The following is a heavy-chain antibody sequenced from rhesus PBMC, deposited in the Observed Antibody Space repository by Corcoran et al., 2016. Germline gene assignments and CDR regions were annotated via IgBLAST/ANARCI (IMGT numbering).Heavy chain of an antibody. J-gene: IGHJ4*01. D-gene: IGHD1-20*01. CDR2: NNGNSGNP. CDR3: ARRDNVYYFDY. CDR1: GASISSYW. V-gene: IGHV4-80*01. Sequence: QVQLQESGPGLVKPSETLSLTCAVSGASISSYWWSWIRQPPGKGLEGIGENNGNSGNPYYNPPLKSRVTISQDASKNQFSLKLRSVTAADTAVYYCARRDNVYYFDYWGQGVLVTVSS.